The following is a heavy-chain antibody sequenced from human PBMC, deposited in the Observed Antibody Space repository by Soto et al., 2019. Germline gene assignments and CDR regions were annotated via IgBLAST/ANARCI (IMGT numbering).Heavy chain of an antibody. CDR2: ISYDGSNK. D-gene: IGHD3-3*01. CDR1: GFTLSSYA. CDR3: ARDSLERGYDFHI. V-gene: IGHV3-30-3*01. J-gene: IGHJ3*02. Sequence: GGSLRLSCAASGFTLSSYAMHWVRQAPGKGLEWVAVISYDGSNKYYADSVKGRFTISRDNSKNTLYLQMNSLRAEDTAVYYCARDSLERGYDFHIWGQGTMVTVSS.